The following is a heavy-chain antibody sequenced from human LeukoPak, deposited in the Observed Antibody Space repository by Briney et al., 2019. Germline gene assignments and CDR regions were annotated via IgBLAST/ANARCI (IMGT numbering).Heavy chain of an antibody. CDR3: AREIAVAGTPYYFDY. J-gene: IGHJ4*02. CDR2: VYYSGRT. Sequence: SETLSLTCTVSGGSISTYYWNWIRQPPGKGLEWIGYVYYSGRTNYNPSLKSRVTISIDTSKSQFSLKLSSVTAADTAVYYCAREIAVAGTPYYFDYWGQGTLVTVSS. V-gene: IGHV4-59*12. CDR1: GGSISTYY. D-gene: IGHD6-19*01.